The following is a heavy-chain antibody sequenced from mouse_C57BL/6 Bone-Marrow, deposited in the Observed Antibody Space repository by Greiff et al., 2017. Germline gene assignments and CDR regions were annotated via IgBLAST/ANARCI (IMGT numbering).Heavy chain of an antibody. CDR2: IDPEDGDT. J-gene: IGHJ2*01. CDR1: GFNIKDYY. D-gene: IGHD1-1*01. Sequence: EVQLQQSGAELVRPGASVKLSCTASGFNIKDYYMHWVKQRPEQGLEWIGRIDPEDGDTEYAPKFQGKATMTADTSSNTAYLQLSSLTSEDTAVYYCTLITTVVATSYFDYGGQGTTLTVSS. CDR3: TLITTVVATSYFDY. V-gene: IGHV14-1*01.